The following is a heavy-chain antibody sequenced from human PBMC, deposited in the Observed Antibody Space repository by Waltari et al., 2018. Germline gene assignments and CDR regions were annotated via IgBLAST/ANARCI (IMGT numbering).Heavy chain of an antibody. CDR2: FIPILGIA. J-gene: IGHJ4*02. CDR3: ARARGVLRFLDLDY. Sequence: QVQLVQSGAEVKKPGSSVKVSCKASGGTFSSYAISWVRQAPGQGLEWMGVFIPILGIANYAQKFQGRVTITADESTSTAYMELSSLRSEDTAVYYCARARGVLRFLDLDYWGQGTLVTVSS. V-gene: IGHV1-69*04. CDR1: GGTFSSYA. D-gene: IGHD3-3*01.